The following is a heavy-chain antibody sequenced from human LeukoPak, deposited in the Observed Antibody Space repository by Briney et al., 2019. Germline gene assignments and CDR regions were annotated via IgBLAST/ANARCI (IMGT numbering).Heavy chain of an antibody. D-gene: IGHD3-16*01. CDR1: GYTFTSYY. CDR2: INPSGGNT. V-gene: IGHV1-46*01. Sequence: GSVKVSCKSSGYTFTSYYMYWVRQAPGQGLEWMGIINPSGGNTSYAQKFQGRVTMTRDTSISTAYMELSRLRSDDTAVYYCAREMITFRGVDVWGQGTTVTVSS. J-gene: IGHJ6*02. CDR3: AREMITFRGVDV.